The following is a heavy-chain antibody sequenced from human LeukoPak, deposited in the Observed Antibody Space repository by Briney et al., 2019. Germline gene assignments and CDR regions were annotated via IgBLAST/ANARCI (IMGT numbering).Heavy chain of an antibody. V-gene: IGHV3-7*01. Sequence: PGGSLRLSCAVSGITLSNYGMSWVRQAPGKGLEWLAIIKQDGTEKHYKGSVEGRFTISRDNAKNSLHLQMNSLRAEDTAVYYCAGGSGYLITSWGQGTLVTVSS. CDR3: AGGSGYLITS. CDR1: GITLSNYG. D-gene: IGHD3-9*01. J-gene: IGHJ5*02. CDR2: IKQDGTEK.